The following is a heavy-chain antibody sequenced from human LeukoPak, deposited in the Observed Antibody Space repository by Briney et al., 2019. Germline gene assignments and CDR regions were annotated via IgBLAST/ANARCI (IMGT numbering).Heavy chain of an antibody. CDR2: IRSKANSYAT. Sequence: GGSLKLSCEASGFTFSGSAMHWVRQASGKGLEWVGRIRSKANSYATAYAASVKGRFTISRDDSKNTAYLQMNSLKTEDTAVYYCTRSWQQFTFDYWGQGTLVTVSS. J-gene: IGHJ4*02. V-gene: IGHV3-73*01. CDR3: TRSWQQFTFDY. CDR1: GFTFSGSA. D-gene: IGHD6-13*01.